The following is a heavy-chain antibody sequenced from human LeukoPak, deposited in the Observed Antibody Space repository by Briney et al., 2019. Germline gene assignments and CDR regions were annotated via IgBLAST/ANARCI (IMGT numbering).Heavy chain of an antibody. D-gene: IGHD6-19*01. J-gene: IGHJ5*02. CDR1: GGSISSYY. CDR3: ARGPSIAVAGNWFDP. Sequence: SETLSLTCTVSGGSISSYYWSWIRQPPGKGLEWIGYIYYSGSTNYNPSLKSRVTISVDTSKNQFSLKLSSVTAADTAVYYCARGPSIAVAGNWFDPWGQGTLVTVSS. CDR2: IYYSGST. V-gene: IGHV4-59*01.